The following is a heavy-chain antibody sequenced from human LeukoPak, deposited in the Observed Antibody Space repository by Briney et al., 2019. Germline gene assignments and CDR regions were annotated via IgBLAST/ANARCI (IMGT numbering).Heavy chain of an antibody. Sequence: ASVKVSCKASGYTFNSYGISWERHAPGQGLEWMGWISGYNGNTKYAQKLQGRVTMTTDTSTRTAYMELRSLRSDDTAVYYCAREVATITVAAAGGIDYWGQGTLVTVSS. CDR2: ISGYNGNT. CDR3: AREVATITVAAAGGIDY. J-gene: IGHJ4*02. CDR1: GYTFNSYG. D-gene: IGHD5-12*01. V-gene: IGHV1-18*01.